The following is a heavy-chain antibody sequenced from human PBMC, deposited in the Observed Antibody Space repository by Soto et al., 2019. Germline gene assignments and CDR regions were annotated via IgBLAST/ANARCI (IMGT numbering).Heavy chain of an antibody. CDR3: ASTMVRGVTPTAYFDY. V-gene: IGHV1-46*01. Sequence: ASVKVSCKASGYTNTSYYMNWVRQAPGQGLEWLGIINPSGGYTTYAQKFQGRVTITADESTSTAYMELSSLRSEDTAVYYCASTMVRGVTPTAYFDYWGQGTLVTVSS. D-gene: IGHD3-10*01. J-gene: IGHJ4*02. CDR1: GYTNTSYY. CDR2: INPSGGYT.